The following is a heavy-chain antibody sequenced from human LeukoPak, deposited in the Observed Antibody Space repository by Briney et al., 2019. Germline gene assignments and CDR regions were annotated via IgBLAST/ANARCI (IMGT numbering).Heavy chain of an antibody. CDR1: GFTLSSYE. Sequence: GGSLRLSCTASGFTLSSYEMSWIRQAPGKGLEWVSSIDYSGGDTHYADSVKGRFTISRDNSKNTLYLQMNSLRAEDTAVYYCARVPDDGDYWGQGTLVTVSS. J-gene: IGHJ4*02. D-gene: IGHD1-1*01. V-gene: IGHV3-23*01. CDR2: IDYSGGDT. CDR3: ARVPDDGDY.